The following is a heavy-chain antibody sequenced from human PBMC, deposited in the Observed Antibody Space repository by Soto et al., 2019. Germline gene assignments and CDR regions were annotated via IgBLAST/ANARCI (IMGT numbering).Heavy chain of an antibody. CDR1: GYTFTSYA. Sequence: ASVKVSCKASGYTFTSYAMDWVSHAPGKRLEWMGWINAGNGNTKYSKKFQGRVTITRDTSARTDYMELSSLRSEETAVYYCAMATIHRVDWGQGTLVTVSS. CDR2: INAGNGNT. D-gene: IGHD5-12*01. J-gene: IGHJ4*02. CDR3: AMATIHRVD. V-gene: IGHV1-3*01.